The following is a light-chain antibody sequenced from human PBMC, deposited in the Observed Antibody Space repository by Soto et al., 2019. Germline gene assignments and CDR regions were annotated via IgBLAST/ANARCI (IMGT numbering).Light chain of an antibody. CDR1: QSVSSTY. Sequence: EIVLTPSPATLSLSPGEGAILSCRASQSVSSTYLAWYQQQPGQAPRLLMSGTSNRATGTPDRFSGSGSGTDFTLTISSLQSEDSAVYYCQQYNNWPVTFGGGTKVDI. V-gene: IGKV3D-15*01. CDR3: QQYNNWPVT. J-gene: IGKJ4*01. CDR2: GTS.